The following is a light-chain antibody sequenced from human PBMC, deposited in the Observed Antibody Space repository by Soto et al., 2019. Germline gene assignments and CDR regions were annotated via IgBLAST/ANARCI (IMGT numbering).Light chain of an antibody. CDR2: GAS. V-gene: IGKV3-20*01. CDR3: QQYGRSPWT. J-gene: IGKJ1*01. CDR1: QSVSSSY. Sequence: EIVLTQSPGTLSLSPGERATLSCRTSQSVSSSYLAWYQQKPGQTPRLLIYGASNRATGIPDRFSGSGSGTGFTLTISRLETEDFAVYYCQQYGRSPWTFGQGTKVDIK.